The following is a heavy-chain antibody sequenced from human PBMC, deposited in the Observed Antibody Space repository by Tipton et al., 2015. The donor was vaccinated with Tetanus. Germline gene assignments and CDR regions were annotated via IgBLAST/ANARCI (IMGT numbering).Heavy chain of an antibody. CDR2: VNPSAGSI. D-gene: IGHD4-23*01. V-gene: IGHV1-46*01. CDR1: GYTFTSHY. CDR3: ARGFPVVSSYYGVGV. Sequence: QLVQSGAEVEKPGASVKVSCKASGYTFTSHYLHWVRQAPGQGLEWMGIVNPSAGSITYAQKFQGRVSMTRDASASTVYMELSSLRSEDSAVYYCARGFPVVSSYYGVGVWGQGTTVTVSS. J-gene: IGHJ6*02.